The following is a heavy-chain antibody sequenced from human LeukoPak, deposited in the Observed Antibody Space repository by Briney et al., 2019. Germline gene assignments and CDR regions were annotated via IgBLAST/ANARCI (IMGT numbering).Heavy chain of an antibody. J-gene: IGHJ3*02. Sequence: GGSLRLSCVASGFTFRNYAMSWVRQAPGKGLEWVSVVYSSGTTYYADSVKGRFTISRVNSNNTLYLQMNSLRAEDTAVYYCARGPVTKFDIWGQGTILTVSS. D-gene: IGHD4-17*01. V-gene: IGHV3-53*01. CDR2: VYSSGTT. CDR3: ARGPVTKFDI. CDR1: GFTFRNYA.